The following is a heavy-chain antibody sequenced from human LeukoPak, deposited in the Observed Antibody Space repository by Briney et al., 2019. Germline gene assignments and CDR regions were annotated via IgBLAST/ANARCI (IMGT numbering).Heavy chain of an antibody. Sequence: KPSETLSLTCTVSGGSISSYYWSWIRQPPGKGLEWIGYIYYSGSTNYNPSPKSRVTISVDTSKNQFSLKLSSVTAADTAVYYCAGVYDILTGYYKEDAFDIWGQGTMVTVSS. CDR2: IYYSGST. D-gene: IGHD3-9*01. J-gene: IGHJ3*02. CDR3: AGVYDILTGYYKEDAFDI. V-gene: IGHV4-59*01. CDR1: GGSISSYY.